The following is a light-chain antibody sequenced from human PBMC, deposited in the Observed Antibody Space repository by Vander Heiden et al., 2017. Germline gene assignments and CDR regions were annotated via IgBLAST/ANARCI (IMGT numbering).Light chain of an antibody. CDR1: QSVLYSSNNKNY. J-gene: IGKJ4*01. Sequence: IVLTQSPDSLALSLGERATINCKSSQSVLYSSNNKNYVAWYQQKPGQPPKLLSYWASTLESGVPDRFSGSGSGTEFTLTISSLQAEDVAVYYCQQYLSKALTFGGGTKVEIK. CDR3: QQYLSKALT. V-gene: IGKV4-1*01. CDR2: WAS.